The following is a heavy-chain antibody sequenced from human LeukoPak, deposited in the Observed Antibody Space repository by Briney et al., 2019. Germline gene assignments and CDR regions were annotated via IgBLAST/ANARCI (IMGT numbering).Heavy chain of an antibody. Sequence: QTGGSLRLSCAASGFTFSSYSMNWVRQAPEKGLEWVSYISSSSSTIYYADSVKGRFSISRDNSKNTLYLQMDSLRGEDTAVYYCAKDFRIGYSAHFDYWGQGALVTVSS. J-gene: IGHJ4*02. CDR1: GFTFSSYS. CDR3: AKDFRIGYSAHFDY. CDR2: ISSSSSTI. V-gene: IGHV3-48*01. D-gene: IGHD2-21*01.